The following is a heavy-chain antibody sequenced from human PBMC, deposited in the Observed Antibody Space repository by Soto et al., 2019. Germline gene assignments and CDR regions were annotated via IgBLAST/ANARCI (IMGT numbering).Heavy chain of an antibody. Sequence: PSDTLPRTCAFFGCPPQSNSSRRWVPQPPGKGLEWIGEIYHSGSTNYNPSLKSRVTISVDKSKNQFSLKLSSVTAADTAVYYCANKGYFDWSNWFDSWGQGTLVTVSS. D-gene: IGHD3-9*01. CDR2: IYHSGST. CDR1: GCPPQSNSS. V-gene: IGHV4-4*02. J-gene: IGHJ5*01. CDR3: ANKGYFDWSNWFDS.